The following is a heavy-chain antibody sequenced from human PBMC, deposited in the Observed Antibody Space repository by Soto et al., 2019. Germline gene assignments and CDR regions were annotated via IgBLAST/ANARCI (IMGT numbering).Heavy chain of an antibody. D-gene: IGHD6-19*01. Sequence: EVQLVESGGDLVQRGGSLRLSCVASGFTFSVYSMNWVRQAPGKGLEWFSYITSDTKTIKYADSVKGRFTISRDNAKNSVYLQMNSLRDEDTAVYYCARSVEGHFDYWGQGTVFTVSS. CDR3: ARSVEGHFDY. CDR2: ITSDTKTI. V-gene: IGHV3-48*02. CDR1: GFTFSVYS. J-gene: IGHJ4*02.